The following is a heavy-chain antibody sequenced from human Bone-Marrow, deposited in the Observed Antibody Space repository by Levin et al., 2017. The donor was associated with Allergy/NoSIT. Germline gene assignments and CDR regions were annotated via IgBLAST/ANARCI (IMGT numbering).Heavy chain of an antibody. V-gene: IGHV3-23*01. D-gene: IGHD6-19*01. CDR3: AKDKPDGGWYYEVEGFDY. CDR2: ISGSGGST. J-gene: IGHJ4*02. CDR1: GFTFSSYA. Sequence: GESLKISCAASGFTFSSYAMSWVRQAPGKGLEWVSAISGSGGSTYYADSVKGRFTISRDNSKNTLYLQMNSLRAEDTAVYYCAKDKPDGGWYYEVEGFDYWGQGTLVTVSS.